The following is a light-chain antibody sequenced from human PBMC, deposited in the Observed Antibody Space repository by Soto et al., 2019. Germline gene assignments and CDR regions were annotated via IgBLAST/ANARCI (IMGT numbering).Light chain of an antibody. CDR1: QTVAKS. J-gene: IGKJ5*01. CDR2: ATS. Sequence: DTQMTQSPSSLPASIGARVTITCRASQTVAKSLNWYRQKPGKAPELLIYATSHLQSGVPSRFSGSGSGTDFTLTISSLQPEDFATYYCQQSYSTPRITFGQGTRLEIK. CDR3: QQSYSTPRIT. V-gene: IGKV1-39*01.